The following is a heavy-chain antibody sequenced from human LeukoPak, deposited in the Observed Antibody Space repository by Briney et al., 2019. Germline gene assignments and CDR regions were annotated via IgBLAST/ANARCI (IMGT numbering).Heavy chain of an antibody. CDR3: ARGYYDSSGYYPFDY. CDR1: GGSFSGYY. V-gene: IGHV4-34*01. J-gene: IGHJ4*02. D-gene: IGHD3-22*01. Sequence: SETLSLTCAVYGGSFSGYYWSWIRQPPGKGLEWIGEINHSGNTNYNPSLKSRVTISVDTSKNQFSLKLSSVTAADTAVYYCARGYYDSSGYYPFDYWGQGTLVTVSS. CDR2: INHSGNT.